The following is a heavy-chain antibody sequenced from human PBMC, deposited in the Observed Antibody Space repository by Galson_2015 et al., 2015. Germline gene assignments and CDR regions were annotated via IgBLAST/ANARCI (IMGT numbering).Heavy chain of an antibody. CDR2: IYYSGNP. Sequence: TLSLTCTVSGGSISSGTYYWSWIRQHPGKGLEWVGFIYYSGNPNYSPSLKSRVTISIDTSKNQFSLRLSSVTAADTAIYYCARGMDRGYSSQRGAIEIWGQGTMVTVSS. D-gene: IGHD5-18*01. J-gene: IGHJ3*02. CDR3: ARGMDRGYSSQRGAIEI. V-gene: IGHV4-31*03. CDR1: GGSISSGTYY.